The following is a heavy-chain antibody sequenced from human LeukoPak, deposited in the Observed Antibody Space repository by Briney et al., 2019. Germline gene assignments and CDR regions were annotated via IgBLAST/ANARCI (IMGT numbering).Heavy chain of an antibody. CDR2: IYYSGST. Sequence: SETLSLTCTVSGGSISSYYWSWIRQPPGKGLEWIGYIYYSGSTNYNPSLKSRVTISVDTSKNQFSLKLSSVTAADTAVYYCARPSAYSSSWYGDAFDIWGQGTMVTVSS. V-gene: IGHV4-59*08. J-gene: IGHJ3*02. CDR1: GGSISSYY. D-gene: IGHD6-13*01. CDR3: ARPSAYSSSWYGDAFDI.